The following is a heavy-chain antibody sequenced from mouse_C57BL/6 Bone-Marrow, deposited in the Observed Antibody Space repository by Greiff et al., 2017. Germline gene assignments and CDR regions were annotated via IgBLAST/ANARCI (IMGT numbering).Heavy chain of an antibody. Sequence: EVHLVESGGGLVQPGGSLKLSCAASGFTFSDYGLAWVRQAPRKGPEWVAFISNLAYSIYYADTVTGRFTISRENAKNTLYLEMSSLRSEDTAMYYCARHVPHYYAMDYWGQGTSVTVSS. CDR1: GFTFSDYG. V-gene: IGHV5-15*01. CDR2: ISNLAYSI. CDR3: ARHVPHYYAMDY. J-gene: IGHJ4*01.